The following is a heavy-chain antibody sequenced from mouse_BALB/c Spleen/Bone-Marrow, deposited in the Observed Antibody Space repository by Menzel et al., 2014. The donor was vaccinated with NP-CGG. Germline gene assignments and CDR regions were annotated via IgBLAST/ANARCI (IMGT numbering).Heavy chain of an antibody. D-gene: IGHD3-1*01. J-gene: IGHJ2*01. V-gene: IGHV1-5*01. CDR2: IYPGNSDT. Sequence: VQLQQSGAELARPGASVKMSCKASGYTFTTYTMHWVKQRPGQGLEWIGTIYPGNSDTTYNQKFKGKAKLTAVTSTSTAYMELSSLTNEDSAVYYCTTLARNNFDYWGQGTTLTVSS. CDR1: GYTFTTYT. CDR3: TTLARNNFDY.